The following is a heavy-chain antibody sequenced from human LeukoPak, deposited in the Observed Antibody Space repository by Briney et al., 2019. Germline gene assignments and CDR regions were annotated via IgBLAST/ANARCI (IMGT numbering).Heavy chain of an antibody. V-gene: IGHV4-59*01. Sequence: SETLSLTCTVSGGSISSYYWSWIRQPPGKGLEWIGYIYYSGSTNYNPSLKSRVTISVDTSKNQFSLKLSSVTAADTAVYYCARGFPREAFYYWGQGTLVTVSS. CDR3: ARGFPREAFYY. D-gene: IGHD1-26*01. CDR2: IYYSGST. CDR1: GGSISSYY. J-gene: IGHJ4*02.